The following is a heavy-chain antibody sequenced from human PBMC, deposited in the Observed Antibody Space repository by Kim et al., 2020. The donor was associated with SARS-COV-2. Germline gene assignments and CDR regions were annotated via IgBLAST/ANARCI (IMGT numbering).Heavy chain of an antibody. CDR1: GGSFSGYY. CDR3: ARAVAVAKFDY. V-gene: IGHV4-34*01. D-gene: IGHD6-19*01. Sequence: SETLSLTCAVYGGSFSGYYWSWIRQPPGKGLEWIGEINHSGSTNYNPSLKSRVTISVDTSKNQFSLKLSSVTAADTAVYYCARAVAVAKFDYWGQGTLVTVSS. J-gene: IGHJ4*02. CDR2: INHSGST.